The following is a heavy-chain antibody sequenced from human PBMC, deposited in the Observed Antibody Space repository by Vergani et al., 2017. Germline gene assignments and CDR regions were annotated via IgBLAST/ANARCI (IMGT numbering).Heavy chain of an antibody. CDR2: ISGTAGSP. V-gene: IGHV3-23*01. D-gene: IGHD2-21*01. CDR3: VKHSSILSRRGDLHH. CDR1: GSPYNQYG. J-gene: IGHJ1*01. Sequence: EVKVLESGGGLVQPGGSLRLSCAGSGSPYNQYGMSWVRQAQGRGLDWVSSISGTAGSPMYAESVKGRFTVSRDNSKNTVYLQMNDLRVDDTAVYYCVKHSSILSRRGDLHHWGQGTLVTVSS.